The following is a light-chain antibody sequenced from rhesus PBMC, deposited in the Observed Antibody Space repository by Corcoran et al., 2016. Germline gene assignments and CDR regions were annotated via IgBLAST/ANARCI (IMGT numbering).Light chain of an antibody. J-gene: IGKJ4*01. V-gene: IGKV1-74*01. CDR1: ENVNNY. CDR3: QHGYGTPLT. CDR2: KAS. Sequence: DIQMTQSPSSLSASVGDRVTITCRASENVNNYLNWYPQKPGKAPKLLIYKASTLTSGVPQRFSGSGSGTDYTFTISSLQPEDVATYYCQHGYGTPLTFGGGTKVELK.